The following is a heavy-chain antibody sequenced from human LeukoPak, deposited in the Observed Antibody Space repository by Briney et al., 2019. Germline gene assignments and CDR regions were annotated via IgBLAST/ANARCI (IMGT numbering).Heavy chain of an antibody. Sequence: PGGSLRLSCAASGLTLSSYWMHWVRQAPGKGLLWVSRINSDGSSTRYADSVKGRFTISRENAKNTLYLQMNSLRAEDTAVYYCAELTSMVEQYWGQGTLVTVSS. CDR3: AELTSMVEQY. CDR2: INSDGSST. D-gene: IGHD3-10*01. V-gene: IGHV3-74*01. J-gene: IGHJ4*02. CDR1: GLTLSSYW.